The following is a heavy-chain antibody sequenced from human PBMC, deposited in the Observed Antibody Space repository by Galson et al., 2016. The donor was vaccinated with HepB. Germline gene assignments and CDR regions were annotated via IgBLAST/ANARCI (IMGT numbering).Heavy chain of an antibody. CDR3: AKDLYGSGSSIDY. Sequence: SLRLSCAASGFSFSSYGLQWVRQAPGKGLEWVAIILYDGTNKYYADSVKGRFTISRDTSKNTLYLQMNSLGAEDTAVYYCAKDLYGSGSSIDYWGQGTLVTVSS. J-gene: IGHJ4*02. CDR2: ILYDGTNK. D-gene: IGHD3-10*01. CDR1: GFSFSSYG. V-gene: IGHV3-30*18.